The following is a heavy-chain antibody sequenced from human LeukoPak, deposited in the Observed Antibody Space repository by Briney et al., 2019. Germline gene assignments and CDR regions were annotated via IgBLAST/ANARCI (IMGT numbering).Heavy chain of an antibody. Sequence: GGSLRLSCAASGFTFSSYWMSWVRQAPGKGLEWVANIKQDGSEKYYVDSVKGRFTISRDNAKNSLYLQMNSLRAEDTAVYYCARDVPRLRAAADHQDIWGQGTTVTVSS. CDR1: GFTFSSYW. CDR3: ARDVPRLRAAADHQDI. CDR2: IKQDGSEK. J-gene: IGHJ6*02. V-gene: IGHV3-7*01. D-gene: IGHD6-13*01.